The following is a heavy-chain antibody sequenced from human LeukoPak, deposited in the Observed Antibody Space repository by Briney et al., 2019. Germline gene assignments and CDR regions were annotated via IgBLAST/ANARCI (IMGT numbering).Heavy chain of an antibody. V-gene: IGHV4-59*01. CDR1: GGSISTYY. CDR3: ARGPVGGYYDGFDM. CDR2: IYYSGST. J-gene: IGHJ3*02. D-gene: IGHD6-19*01. Sequence: SETLSLTCTVSGGSISTYYWSWIRQPPGKGLEGIGYIYYSGSTKYNPSLKSRVIISVDTSTNQFSLNLSSVTAADTAVYYCARGPVGGYYDGFDMWGQGTMVTVSS.